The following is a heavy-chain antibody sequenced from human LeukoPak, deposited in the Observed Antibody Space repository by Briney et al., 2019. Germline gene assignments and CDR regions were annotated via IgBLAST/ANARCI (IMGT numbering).Heavy chain of an antibody. CDR3: AKDWMYYFDY. CDR1: GFTFSSYA. Sequence: GESLRLSCAASGFTFSSYAMSWVRQAPGKGLEWVSAISGSGGSTYYADSVKGRFTISRDNSKNTLYLQMNGLRAEDTAVYYCAKDWMYYFDYWGQGTLVTVSS. V-gene: IGHV3-23*01. CDR2: ISGSGGST. D-gene: IGHD2-2*03. J-gene: IGHJ4*02.